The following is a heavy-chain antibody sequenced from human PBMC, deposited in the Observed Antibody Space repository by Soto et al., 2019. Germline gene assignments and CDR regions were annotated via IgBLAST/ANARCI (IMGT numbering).Heavy chain of an antibody. CDR1: GGTFSSYA. CDR2: IIPIFGTA. CDR3: ARDGGVHPPPGIVGYLDL. V-gene: IGHV1-69*12. D-gene: IGHD3-3*01. J-gene: IGHJ2*01. Sequence: QVQLVQSGAEVKKPGSSVKVSCKASGGTFSSYAISWVRQAPGQGLEWMGGIIPIFGTANYAQKFQGRVTITADEPTSTDYMELSSPRAEDTAVYYRARDGGVHPPPGIVGYLDLWGRGTLVTVSS.